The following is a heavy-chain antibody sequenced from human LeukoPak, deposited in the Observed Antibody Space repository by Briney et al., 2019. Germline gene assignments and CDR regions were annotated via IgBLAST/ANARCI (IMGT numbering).Heavy chain of an antibody. CDR3: ARDPSPYHDSSGYKNFDY. Sequence: GRSLRLSCAASGFTLSSYGMHWARQAPGKGLERVAVIGYDGSNKYYADSVKGRFTISRDNSKNTLYLQMNSLRAEDTAVYYCARDPSPYHDSSGYKNFDYWGQGTLVTVSS. CDR2: IGYDGSNK. D-gene: IGHD3-22*01. V-gene: IGHV3-33*01. CDR1: GFTLSSYG. J-gene: IGHJ4*02.